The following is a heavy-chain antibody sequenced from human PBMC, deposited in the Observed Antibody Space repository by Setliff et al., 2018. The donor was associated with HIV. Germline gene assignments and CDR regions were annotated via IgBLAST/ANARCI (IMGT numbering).Heavy chain of an antibody. Sequence: GASVKVSCKASGYTYTNYDINWVRQAPGQGLEWMGWMNPNNLNTGYAQKFQGRFTMTRNTSISTAYMELRSLRSEDTAVYYCARGLRDDTNDDYHDGYLNYWGQGTMFTVSS. D-gene: IGHD3-22*01. CDR1: GYTYTNYD. V-gene: IGHV1-8*01. J-gene: IGHJ4*03. CDR2: MNPNNLNT. CDR3: ARGLRDDTNDDYHDGYLNY.